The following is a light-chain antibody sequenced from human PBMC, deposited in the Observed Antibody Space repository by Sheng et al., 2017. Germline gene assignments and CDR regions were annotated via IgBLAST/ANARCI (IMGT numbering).Light chain of an antibody. CDR1: TSNIGSNY. J-gene: IGLJ2*01. CDR3: AAWDDSLSGPG. CDR2: RND. Sequence: QSVLTQPPSVSGTPGQRVTISCSGSTSNIGSNYVHWYQQRPGAAPKLLIYRNDQRPSGVPDRFSGSKSGTSASLAISGLRSEDEADYYCAAWDDSLSGPGFGGGTKLTVL. V-gene: IGLV1-47*01.